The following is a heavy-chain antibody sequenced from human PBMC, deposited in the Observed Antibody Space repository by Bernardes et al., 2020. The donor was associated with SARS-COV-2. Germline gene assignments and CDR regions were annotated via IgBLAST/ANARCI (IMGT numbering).Heavy chain of an antibody. CDR1: GGSISNSNYY. Sequence: SETLSLTCSVSGGSISNSNYYWGWLRQPPGTGLECIGSIYSSGTSYYTPSLQSRVMASVDTSKNQFSLRLSFVTAADTAIYYCAGSSCGIDCYIGGLRSWDYGMDVWGQGTTVTVSS. CDR3: AGSSCGIDCYIGGLRSWDYGMDV. CDR2: IYSSGTS. D-gene: IGHD2-21*01. V-gene: IGHV4-39*01. J-gene: IGHJ6*02.